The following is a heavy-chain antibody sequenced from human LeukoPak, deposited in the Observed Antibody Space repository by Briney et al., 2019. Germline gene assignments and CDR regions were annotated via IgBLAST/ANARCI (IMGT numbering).Heavy chain of an antibody. J-gene: IGHJ6*04. Sequence: GGSLRLSCAASGFTFSSYEMNWVRQAPGKGLEWVSYISSSGSTIYYADYVKGRFTISRDNAKNSLYLQMNSLRAEDTAVYYCAELGITMIGGVWGKGTTVTVSS. CDR3: AELGITMIGGV. CDR1: GFTFSSYE. CDR2: ISSSGSTI. V-gene: IGHV3-48*03. D-gene: IGHD3-10*02.